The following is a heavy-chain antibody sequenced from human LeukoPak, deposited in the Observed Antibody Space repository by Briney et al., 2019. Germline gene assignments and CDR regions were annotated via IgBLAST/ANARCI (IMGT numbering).Heavy chain of an antibody. Sequence: ASVKVSCKASGYTFTSYDINWVRQATGQGLEWMGWMNPNSGNTGYAQKFQGRVTITRNTSISTAYMELSSLRSEDTAVYYCAKHHQYYDFWSGYYSYYYYGMDVWGQGTTVTVSS. CDR3: AKHHQYYDFWSGYYSYYYYGMDV. V-gene: IGHV1-8*01. D-gene: IGHD3-3*01. CDR2: MNPNSGNT. J-gene: IGHJ6*02. CDR1: GYTFTSYD.